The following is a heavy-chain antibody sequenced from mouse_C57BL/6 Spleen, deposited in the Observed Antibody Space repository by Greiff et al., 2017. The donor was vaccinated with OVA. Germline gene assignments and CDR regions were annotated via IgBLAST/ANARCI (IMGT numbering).Heavy chain of an antibody. CDR3: ATSGSRGDY. D-gene: IGHD1-1*01. J-gene: IGHJ4*01. V-gene: IGHV1-50*01. Sequence: QVQLQQPGAELVKPGASVKLSCKASGYTFTSYWMQWVKQRPGQGLEWIGEIDPSDSYTNYNQKFKGKATLTVDTSSSTAYMHLISLTSEDSAVYYGATSGSRGDYWGQGTSVTVSS. CDR1: GYTFTSYW. CDR2: IDPSDSYT.